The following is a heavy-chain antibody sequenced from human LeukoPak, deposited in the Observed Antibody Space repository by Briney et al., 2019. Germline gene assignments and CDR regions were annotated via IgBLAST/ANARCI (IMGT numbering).Heavy chain of an antibody. V-gene: IGHV4-59*01. J-gene: IGHJ6*03. CDR3: ARVSWFPGTSYYYMDV. CDR2: IYYTGST. Sequence: SETLSLTCTISGGSISSYYWSWIRQPPGKGLEWIGYIYYTGSTNHNPSLKSRITISVDTSKNQFSLKLSSVTAADTAVYYCARVSWFPGTSYYYMDVWDKGTTVTVSS. CDR1: GGSISSYY. D-gene: IGHD1-1*01.